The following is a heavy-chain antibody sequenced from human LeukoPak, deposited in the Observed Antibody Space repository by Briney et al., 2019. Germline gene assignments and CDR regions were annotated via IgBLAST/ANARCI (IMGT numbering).Heavy chain of an antibody. CDR3: AKRAVAEYYFDY. Sequence: GGSLRLSCAASGFTFSSYVMTWVREAPGKGLEWVPVVSGGSTFYADSVKGRFTISRDNSKNTLYLQMNSLRAEDTAVYYCAKRAVAEYYFDYWGQGTLVTVSS. V-gene: IGHV3-23*01. CDR1: GFTFSSYV. J-gene: IGHJ4*02. D-gene: IGHD6-19*01. CDR2: VSGGST.